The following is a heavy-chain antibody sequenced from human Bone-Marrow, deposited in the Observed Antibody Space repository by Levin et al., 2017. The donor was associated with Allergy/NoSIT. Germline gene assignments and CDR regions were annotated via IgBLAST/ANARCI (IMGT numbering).Heavy chain of an antibody. CDR2: INPDSGDT. CDR3: AREKGEYSFGFYYSNYGMDV. D-gene: IGHD5-18*01. J-gene: IGHJ6*02. CDR1: GYTFTGSY. V-gene: IGHV1-2*02. Sequence: WASVKVSCKASGYTFTGSYMHWVRQAPGQGLEWMGWINPDSGDTKYAQRFQGRVTLTMDTSINTVHMELNRLTADDTAVYYCAREKGEYSFGFYYSNYGMDVWGQGTTITISS.